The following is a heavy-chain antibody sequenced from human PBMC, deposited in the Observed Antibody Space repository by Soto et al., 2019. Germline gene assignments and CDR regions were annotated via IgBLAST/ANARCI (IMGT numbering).Heavy chain of an antibody. CDR3: TRDPNGDHVGAVEF. V-gene: IGHV3-23*01. D-gene: IGHD4-17*01. J-gene: IGHJ3*01. Sequence: EVQLWESGGGSAQPGGSLRLSGAASTFTFSTYAMTWVRQAPGKGLEWVASISASGGATSHADSLGGRFTISRNNSQNPLYLTMTSLRAEDTAVYYCTRDPNGDHVGAVEFWGPGTMVPVSS. CDR1: TFTFSTYA. CDR2: ISASGGAT.